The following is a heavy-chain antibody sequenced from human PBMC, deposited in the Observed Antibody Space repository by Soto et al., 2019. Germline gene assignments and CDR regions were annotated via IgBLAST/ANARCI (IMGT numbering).Heavy chain of an antibody. J-gene: IGHJ4*02. V-gene: IGHV3-23*01. CDR1: GFTFSSYA. Sequence: EVQLLESGGGLVQAGESLRLSCAASGFTFSSYAMIWVRQAPGKGLEWVSVLGGSGGSTYYADSVKGRFTISRDNSQNTLYLQMNSLGAEDTAVYYCAKERRGLSCGGGTGYAPEYWGQGTLVTVSS. D-gene: IGHD2-15*01. CDR2: LGGSGGST. CDR3: AKERRGLSCGGGTGYAPEY.